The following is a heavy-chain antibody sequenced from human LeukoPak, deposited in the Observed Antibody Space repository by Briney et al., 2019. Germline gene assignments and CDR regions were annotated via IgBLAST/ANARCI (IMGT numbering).Heavy chain of an antibody. Sequence: SETLSLTCAVYGGSFSGYYWSWTRQPPGKGLEWIGEINHSGGTNYNPSLKSRVTISVDTSKNQFSLKLSSVTAADTAVYYCARYGTMVRGVITWFDPWGQGTLVTVSS. CDR3: ARYGTMVRGVITWFDP. J-gene: IGHJ5*02. CDR1: GGSFSGYY. V-gene: IGHV4-34*01. D-gene: IGHD3-10*01. CDR2: INHSGGT.